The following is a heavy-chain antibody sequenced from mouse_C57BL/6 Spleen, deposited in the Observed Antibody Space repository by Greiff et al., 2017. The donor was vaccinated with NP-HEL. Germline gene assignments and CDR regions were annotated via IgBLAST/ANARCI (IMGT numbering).Heavy chain of an antibody. D-gene: IGHD3-3*01. Sequence: VQLQQSGPELVKPGASVKISCKASGYAFSSSWMNWVKQRPGKGLEWIGRIYPGDGDTNYNGKFKGKATLTADKSSSTAYMQLSSLTSEDSAVYVCARWGDERRFAYWGQGTLVTVSA. CDR2: IYPGDGDT. CDR1: GYAFSSSW. V-gene: IGHV1-82*01. CDR3: ARWGDERRFAY. J-gene: IGHJ3*01.